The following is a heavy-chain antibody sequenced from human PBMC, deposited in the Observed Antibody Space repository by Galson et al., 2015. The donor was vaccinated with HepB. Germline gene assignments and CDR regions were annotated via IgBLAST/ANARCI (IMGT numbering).Heavy chain of an antibody. CDR3: ARDYCSSTSCYTETYNWFDP. D-gene: IGHD2-2*01. CDR2: IIPIFGTA. Sequence: SVKVSCKASGGTFSSYAISWVRQAPGQGLEWMGGIIPIFGTANYAQKFQGRVTITADESTSTAYMELSSLRSEDTAVYYCARDYCSSTSCYTETYNWFDPWGQGTLVTVSS. V-gene: IGHV1-69*13. J-gene: IGHJ5*02. CDR1: GGTFSSYA.